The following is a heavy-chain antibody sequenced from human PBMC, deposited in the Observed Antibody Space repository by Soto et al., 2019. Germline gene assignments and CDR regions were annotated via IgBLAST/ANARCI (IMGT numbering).Heavy chain of an antibody. Sequence: PGGSLRLSCSASGFTFSSYTMSWVGQAPGKGLEWVSAISGSGGSTYYADSVKGRFTISRDNSKNTLYLQMTSLRAEDTAVYYCAKDRIAAAAHFDYWGQGTLVIVSS. CDR3: AKDRIAAAAHFDY. CDR1: GFTFSSYT. V-gene: IGHV3-23*01. J-gene: IGHJ4*02. CDR2: ISGSGGST. D-gene: IGHD6-13*01.